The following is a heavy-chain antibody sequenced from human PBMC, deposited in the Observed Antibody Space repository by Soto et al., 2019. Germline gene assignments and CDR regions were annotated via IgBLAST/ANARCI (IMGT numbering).Heavy chain of an antibody. D-gene: IGHD3-3*01. Sequence: XSVKVSCKASVYTFTCYYMHWVRQAPGQGLEWMGWINPNSGGTNYAQKFQGRVTMTRDTSISTAYMELSRLRSDDTAVYYCAREWYDFWSGYYQNWFDHWGQGTLVTVSS. CDR2: INPNSGGT. CDR3: AREWYDFWSGYYQNWFDH. V-gene: IGHV1-2*02. J-gene: IGHJ5*02. CDR1: VYTFTCYY.